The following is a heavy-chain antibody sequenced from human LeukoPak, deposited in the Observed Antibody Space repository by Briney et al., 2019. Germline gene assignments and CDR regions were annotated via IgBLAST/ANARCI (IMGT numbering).Heavy chain of an antibody. V-gene: IGHV1-46*01. J-gene: IGHJ3*02. CDR1: GYTFTSYY. D-gene: IGHD3-22*01. Sequence: ASVKVSCKAFGYTFTSYYMHWVRQAPGQGLEWMGIINPSGGSTSYAQKFQGRVTMTRDTSTSTVYMELSSLRSEDTAVYYCARPTYYYDSSGYCPRAFDIWGQGTMVTVSS. CDR2: INPSGGST. CDR3: ARPTYYYDSSGYCPRAFDI.